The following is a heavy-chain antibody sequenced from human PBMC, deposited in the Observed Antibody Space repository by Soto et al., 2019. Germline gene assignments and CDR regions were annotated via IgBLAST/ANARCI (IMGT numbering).Heavy chain of an antibody. Sequence: SETLSLTCTVSGASIKGGSTSSYYWSWIRQPPGKGLEWIGYIYSSGSTNYNPSVKGRFTISVDTSKNQFSLKLSSATAADTAVYYCARGDFYDSGGYYRRTPFDHWGQGALVTVSS. CDR3: ARGDFYDSGGYYRRTPFDH. J-gene: IGHJ4*02. D-gene: IGHD3-22*01. CDR2: IYSSGST. CDR1: GASIKGGSTSSYY. V-gene: IGHV4-61*01.